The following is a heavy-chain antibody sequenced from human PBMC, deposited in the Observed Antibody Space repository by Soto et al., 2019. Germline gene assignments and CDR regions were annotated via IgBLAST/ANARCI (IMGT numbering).Heavy chain of an antibody. Sequence: SVKVYCKASRGTFSNYAINWVRQAPGQGLEWMGGFIPIFDASTYAQNFRGRVTIIADESTTTAYMELSDLRSEDTAMYYCARKAESYGFDIWGQGTLVTVSS. J-gene: IGHJ3*02. CDR3: ARKAESYGFDI. CDR2: FIPIFDAS. V-gene: IGHV1-69*13. D-gene: IGHD3-10*01. CDR1: RGTFSNYA.